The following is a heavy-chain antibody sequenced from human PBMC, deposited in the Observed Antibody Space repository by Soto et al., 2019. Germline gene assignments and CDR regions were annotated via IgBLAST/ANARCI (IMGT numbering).Heavy chain of an antibody. CDR1: GFTFSNYG. CDR3: ATSSITTVGTTA. CDR2: ISSSSSTI. Sequence: TGGSLRLSCEASGFTFSNYGINWVRQAPGKGLEWVSHISSSSSTIYYAESVKGRFSISRDNAKNSLYLQMSSLRGEDTAVYYCATSSITTVGTTAWGQGTQVTVSS. J-gene: IGHJ4*02. V-gene: IGHV3-48*01. D-gene: IGHD1-1*01.